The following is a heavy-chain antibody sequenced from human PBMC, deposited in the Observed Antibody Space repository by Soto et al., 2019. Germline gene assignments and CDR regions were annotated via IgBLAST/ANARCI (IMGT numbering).Heavy chain of an antibody. CDR3: ARDLRAAGRPGMDV. D-gene: IGHD6-13*01. Sequence: SVKVSCKASGGSFSSYAISWVRQAPGQGLEWMGGIIPIVGTGNYAQSFQGRVTITADESTSTAYMELSSLRSEDTAMYYCARDLRAAGRPGMDVWGQGTTVTVSS. CDR1: GGSFSSYA. J-gene: IGHJ6*02. CDR2: IIPIVGTG. V-gene: IGHV1-69*13.